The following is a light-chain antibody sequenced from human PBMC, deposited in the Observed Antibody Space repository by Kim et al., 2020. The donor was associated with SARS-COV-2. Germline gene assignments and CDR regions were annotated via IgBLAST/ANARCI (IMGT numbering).Light chain of an antibody. CDR1: KLGDKY. V-gene: IGLV3-1*01. CDR3: QAWDSSVV. CDR2: QDS. J-gene: IGLJ2*01. Sequence: VSSSPGQTASITCSGEKLGDKYACWYQQKPGQSPVLVIYQDSKRPSGIPERFSGSNSGNTATLTISGTQAMDEADYYCQAWDSSVVFGGGTQLTVL.